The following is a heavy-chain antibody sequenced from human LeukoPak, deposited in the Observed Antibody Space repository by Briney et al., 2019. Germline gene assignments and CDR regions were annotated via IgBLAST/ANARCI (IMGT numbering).Heavy chain of an antibody. J-gene: IGHJ4*02. Sequence: SETLSLTCTVSSGSISTSNYYWGWVRQPPGKALEWIGNIFYSGSTYYSPSLKSRVTISVDTSKNQFSLKLSSVTAADTAVYYCAREWGSSFDYWGQGTLVTVSS. D-gene: IGHD3-16*01. CDR1: SGSISTSNYY. CDR3: AREWGSSFDY. V-gene: IGHV4-39*07. CDR2: IFYSGST.